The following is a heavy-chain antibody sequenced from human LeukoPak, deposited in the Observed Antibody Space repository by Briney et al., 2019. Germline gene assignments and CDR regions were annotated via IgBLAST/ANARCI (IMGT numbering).Heavy chain of an antibody. CDR2: IRYDGSNK. Sequence: GGSLRLSCAASGFTFSSYGMHWVRQAPGKGLEWVAFIRYDGSNKYYADSVKGRFTISRDNSKNTLYLQMNSLRAEDTAVYYCARDPITGTTDDAFDIWGQGTMVTVSS. CDR3: ARDPITGTTDDAFDI. V-gene: IGHV3-30*02. D-gene: IGHD1-7*01. CDR1: GFTFSSYG. J-gene: IGHJ3*02.